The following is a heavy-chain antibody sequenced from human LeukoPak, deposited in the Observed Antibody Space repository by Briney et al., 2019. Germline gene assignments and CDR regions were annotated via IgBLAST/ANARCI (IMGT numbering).Heavy chain of an antibody. CDR2: ISTTGSP. CDR3: AREAGISRPLDY. Sequence: SETLSLTCNLSGASLKTFYWTWIRQPAGKGLEWIGRISTTGSPNYNAYLKSRLSISMDTSRSQFSLKLSSVTAADTAVYYRAREAGISRPLDYWGQGTLVTVSS. CDR1: GASLKTFY. J-gene: IGHJ4*02. V-gene: IGHV4-4*07.